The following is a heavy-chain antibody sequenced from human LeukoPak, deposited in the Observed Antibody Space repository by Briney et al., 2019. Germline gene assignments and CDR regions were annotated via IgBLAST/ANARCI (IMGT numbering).Heavy chain of an antibody. J-gene: IGHJ6*02. Sequence: SETLSLTCTVSGGSISSSSYYWGWIRQPPGKGLEWIGSIYYSGSTYYNPSLKSRVTISVDTSKNQFSLKLSSVTAADTAVYYCARRLRRDYGMDVWGQGTTVTVSS. CDR1: GGSISSSSYY. CDR2: IYYSGST. D-gene: IGHD4-17*01. CDR3: ARRLRRDYGMDV. V-gene: IGHV4-39*07.